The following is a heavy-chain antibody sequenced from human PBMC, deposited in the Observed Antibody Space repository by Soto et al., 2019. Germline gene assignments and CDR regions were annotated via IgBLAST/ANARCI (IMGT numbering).Heavy chain of an antibody. CDR1: GGSINSGDYS. D-gene: IGHD3-3*01. V-gene: IGHV4-30-2*01. CDR2: IYHSGST. Sequence: ASETLSLTCAVSGGSINSGDYSWSWIRRPPGKGLEWIGYIYHSGSTNYNPSLKSRVTISVDRSMNQFSLKLRSVTAADTAVYYCARGQFWSGHTYGLDVWGQGTTVTVSS. CDR3: ARGQFWSGHTYGLDV. J-gene: IGHJ6*02.